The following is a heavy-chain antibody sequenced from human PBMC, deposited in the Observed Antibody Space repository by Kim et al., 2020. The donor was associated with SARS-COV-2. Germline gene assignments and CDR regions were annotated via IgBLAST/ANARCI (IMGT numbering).Heavy chain of an antibody. J-gene: IGHJ6*02. D-gene: IGHD3-16*01. CDR1: GFTFSTYG. CDR3: AKALLGGVNFYYYGLDV. Sequence: GGSLRLSCAASGFTFSTYGMHWVRQAPGKGLEWVALMSYDGSTKYYADSMKGRFTISRDNSENTLYLQLNSLRPEDTAVYYCAKALLGGVNFYYYGLDVCGQGTSVT. CDR2: MSYDGSTK. V-gene: IGHV3-30*18.